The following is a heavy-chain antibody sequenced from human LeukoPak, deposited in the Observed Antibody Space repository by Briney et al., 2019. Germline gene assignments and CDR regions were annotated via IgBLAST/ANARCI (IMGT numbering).Heavy chain of an antibody. CDR3: ARRGVARRYDGLDV. Sequence: PSGTLSLTCGVSGGSVINTNWWTWVRQPPGKGLEWIGEVHLDGRTNYNPSLGSRLTMSVDVSENQVSLKLTSVTAADTAVYYCARRGVARRYDGLDVWGQGTTVTISS. CDR2: VHLDGRT. J-gene: IGHJ6*02. V-gene: IGHV4-4*02. D-gene: IGHD3-10*01. CDR1: GGSVINTNW.